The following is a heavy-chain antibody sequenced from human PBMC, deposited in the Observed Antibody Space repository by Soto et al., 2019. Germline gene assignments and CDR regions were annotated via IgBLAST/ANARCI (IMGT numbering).Heavy chain of an antibody. CDR1: GYTFTSYY. CDR3: ARDVGYGLIDY. Sequence: ASVKVSCKASGYTFTSYYMHWVRQAPGQGLEWMGIINPSGSTSYAQKFQGRVTMTTDTSTSTAYMELRSLRSDDTAVYYCARDVGYGLIDYWGQGTLVTVSS. D-gene: IGHD5-18*01. CDR2: INPSGST. J-gene: IGHJ4*02. V-gene: IGHV1-46*01.